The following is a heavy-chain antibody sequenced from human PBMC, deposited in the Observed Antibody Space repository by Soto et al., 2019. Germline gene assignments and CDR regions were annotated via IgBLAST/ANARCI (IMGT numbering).Heavy chain of an antibody. Sequence: PSETLSLTCTVSGAAVSNGDYRWNWIRQPPGKGLEWIGDIYNDGSTHYNPSLKSRVTISVDTSKNQFSLRLSSVTAADTAVYYCARGHSIAVAGTRLFDYWGQGALVTVSS. J-gene: IGHJ4*02. CDR1: GAAVSNGDYR. V-gene: IGHV4-30-4*08. CDR3: ARGHSIAVAGTRLFDY. D-gene: IGHD6-19*01. CDR2: IYNDGST.